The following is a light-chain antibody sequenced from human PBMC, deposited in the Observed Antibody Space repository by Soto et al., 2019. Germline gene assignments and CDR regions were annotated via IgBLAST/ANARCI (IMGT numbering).Light chain of an antibody. CDR3: QQYNSWPQT. V-gene: IGKV3-15*01. Sequence: PGGRATLSCRASRRVRHNLAWFQQKPGQAPSLLISGTSTRATGVPARFDGSGSETEFTLTISSLQSEDFAVYFCQQYNSWPQTFGPGTKLEIK. CDR2: GTS. J-gene: IGKJ2*01. CDR1: RRVRHN.